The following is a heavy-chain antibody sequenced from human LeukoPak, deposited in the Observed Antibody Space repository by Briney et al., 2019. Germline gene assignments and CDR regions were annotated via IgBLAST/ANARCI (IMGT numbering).Heavy chain of an antibody. CDR2: INPNSGGT. J-gene: IGHJ4*02. CDR1: GYTVTGYY. V-gene: IGHV1-2*02. D-gene: IGHD6-13*01. Sequence: ASVKVSCKASGYTVTGYYIHWVRQAPGQGLEWMGWINPNSGGTNHAQKFQGRVTMTRDTSISTAYMELSRLRSDDTAVYYCARGKEGSSWYFVYWGQGTLVTVSS. CDR3: ARGKEGSSWYFVY.